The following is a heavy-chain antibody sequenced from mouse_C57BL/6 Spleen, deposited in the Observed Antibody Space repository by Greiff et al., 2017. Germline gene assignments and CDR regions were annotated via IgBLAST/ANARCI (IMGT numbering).Heavy chain of an antibody. CDR3: ARGSYYGSSGIDY. CDR2: INPSTGGT. Sequence: EVQLQHSGPELVKPGASVKISCKASGYSFTGYYMNWVKQSPEKSLEWIGEINPSTGGTTYNQKFKAKATLTVDKSSSTAYMQLKSLTSEDSAVYYCARGSYYGSSGIDYWGQGTTLTVSS. D-gene: IGHD1-1*01. J-gene: IGHJ2*01. CDR1: GYSFTGYY. V-gene: IGHV1-42*01.